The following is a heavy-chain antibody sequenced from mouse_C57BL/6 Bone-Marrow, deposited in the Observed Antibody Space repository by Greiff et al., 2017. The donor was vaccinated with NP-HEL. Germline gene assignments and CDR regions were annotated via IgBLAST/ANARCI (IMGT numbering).Heavy chain of an antibody. Sequence: DVKLVESGGDLVKPGGSLKLSCAASGFTFSSYGMSWVRQTPDKRLEWVATISSGGSYTYYPDSVKGRFTISRDNAKNTQYLQMSSLKSEDTAMYYCARHPYGNYEDYYAMDYWGQGTSVTVSS. CDR1: GFTFSSYG. V-gene: IGHV5-6*02. CDR3: ARHPYGNYEDYYAMDY. D-gene: IGHD2-1*01. J-gene: IGHJ4*01. CDR2: ISSGGSYT.